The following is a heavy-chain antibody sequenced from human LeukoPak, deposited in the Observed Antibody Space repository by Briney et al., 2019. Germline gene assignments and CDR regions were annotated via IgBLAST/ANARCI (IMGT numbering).Heavy chain of an antibody. D-gene: IGHD3-22*01. CDR1: GFTFSSYA. Sequence: PGGSLRLSCAASGFTFSSYAMHWVCQAPGKGLEWVAVISYDGSNKYYADSVKGRFTISRDNSKNTLYLQMNSLRAEDTAVYYCARDTNMYYYDSSGPTGGFDYWGQGTLVTVSS. CDR2: ISYDGSNK. CDR3: ARDTNMYYYDSSGPTGGFDY. V-gene: IGHV3-30*04. J-gene: IGHJ4*02.